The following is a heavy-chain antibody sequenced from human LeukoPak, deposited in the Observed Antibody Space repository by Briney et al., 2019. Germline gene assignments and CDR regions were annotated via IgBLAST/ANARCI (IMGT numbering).Heavy chain of an antibody. CDR2: IYTSGST. CDR3: ARSSWYDYYYYMDV. CDR1: GGSISSGSYY. Sequence: TPSETLSLTCTVSGGSISSGSYYWSWIRQPAGKGLEWIGRIYTSGSTNYNPSLKSRVSISVDTSKNQFSLKLSSVTAADTAVYYCARSSWYDYYYYMDVWGKGTRSPSP. J-gene: IGHJ6*03. D-gene: IGHD6-13*01. V-gene: IGHV4-61*02.